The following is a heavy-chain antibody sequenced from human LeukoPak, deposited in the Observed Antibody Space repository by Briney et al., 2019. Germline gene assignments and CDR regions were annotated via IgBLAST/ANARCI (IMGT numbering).Heavy chain of an antibody. D-gene: IGHD1-26*01. Sequence: PSETLSLACTVSGGSINSDHWSWVRQPPGKGLQWIGYIYYSGSSTNYNPSLKSRVTISVDRSKNQFSLKLNSVTAADTAVYYCARQGHKLTLVDYYGMDVWGPGATVTVSS. J-gene: IGHJ6*02. CDR1: GGSINSDH. CDR2: IYYSGSST. CDR3: ARQGHKLTLVDYYGMDV. V-gene: IGHV4-59*08.